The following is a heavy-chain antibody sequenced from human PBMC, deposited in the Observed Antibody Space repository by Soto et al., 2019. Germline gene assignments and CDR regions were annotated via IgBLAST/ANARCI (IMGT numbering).Heavy chain of an antibody. CDR2: IDWDDDK. J-gene: IGHJ4*02. CDR3: ARIRSHYYDSSGYYPSAFGY. CDR1: GFSLSTSGMC. V-gene: IGHV2-70*11. D-gene: IGHD3-22*01. Sequence: SGPTLVNPTQTLTLTCTFSGFSLSTSGMCVSWIRQPPGKALEWLARIDWDDDKYYSTSLKTRLTISKDTSKNQVVLTMTNMDPVDTATYYCARIRSHYYDSSGYYPSAFGYWGQGTLVTVS.